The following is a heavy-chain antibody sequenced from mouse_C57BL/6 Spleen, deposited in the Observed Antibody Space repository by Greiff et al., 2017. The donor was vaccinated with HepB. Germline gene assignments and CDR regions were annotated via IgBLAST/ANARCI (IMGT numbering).Heavy chain of an antibody. Sequence: DVHLVESGGDLVKPGGSLKLSCAASGFTFSSYGMSWVRQTPDKRLEWVATISSGGSYTYYPDSVKGRFTISRDNAKNTLYLQMSSLKSEDTAMYYCARHHNYGSSSWFAYWGQGTLVTVSA. CDR1: GFTFSSYG. V-gene: IGHV5-6*01. D-gene: IGHD1-1*01. CDR2: ISSGGSYT. J-gene: IGHJ3*01. CDR3: ARHHNYGSSSWFAY.